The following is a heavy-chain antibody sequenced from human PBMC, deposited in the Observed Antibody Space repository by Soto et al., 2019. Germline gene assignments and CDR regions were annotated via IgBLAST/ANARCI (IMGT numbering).Heavy chain of an antibody. Sequence: PGGSLRLSCAASGFTFSSYEMNWVRQAPGKGLEWVSYISSSGSTIYYADSVKGRFTISRDNAKNSLYLQMNSLRAEDTAVYYCAREDSGYDYRENYYYYYGMDVWGQGTTVTVSS. D-gene: IGHD5-12*01. CDR2: ISSSGSTI. J-gene: IGHJ6*02. V-gene: IGHV3-48*03. CDR1: GFTFSSYE. CDR3: AREDSGYDYRENYYYYYGMDV.